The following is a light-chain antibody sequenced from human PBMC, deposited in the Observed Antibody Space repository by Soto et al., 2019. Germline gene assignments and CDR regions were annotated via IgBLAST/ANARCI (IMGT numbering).Light chain of an antibody. CDR3: QQRSNWPLT. J-gene: IGKJ4*01. V-gene: IGKV3-11*01. CDR2: DAS. Sequence: EIVLTQSPATLSLSPGERATLSCRASQSVSSYLAWYQQKPGQAPRLLIYDASNRATGIPARFSGSGSGTYFTLTISSLETEDFAVYYCQQRSNWPLTFGGGNKVELK. CDR1: QSVSSY.